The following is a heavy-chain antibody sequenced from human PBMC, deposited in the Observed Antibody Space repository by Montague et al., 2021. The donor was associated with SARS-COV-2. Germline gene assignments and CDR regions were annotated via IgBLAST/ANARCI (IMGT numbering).Heavy chain of an antibody. D-gene: IGHD1-1*01. CDR2: IYYSGTT. J-gene: IGHJ2*01. CDR3: AGEDAGAWYFDL. V-gene: IGHV4-39*02. CDR1: GGSISSSIYY. Sequence: SETLSLTCTVSGGSISSSIYYWGWIRQPPGKGPEGIGSIYYSGTTFYNPSLRSRVTMSVDTSKNQFSLRMSSVTAADTAVFYCAGEDAGAWYFDLWGRGTLVTVSS.